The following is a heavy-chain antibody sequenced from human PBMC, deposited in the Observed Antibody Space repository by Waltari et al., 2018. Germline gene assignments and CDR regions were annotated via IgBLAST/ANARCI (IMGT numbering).Heavy chain of an antibody. CDR1: GGSFSGYY. CDR3: ARAHLPDAYTYYYMDV. J-gene: IGHJ6*03. V-gene: IGHV4-34*02. D-gene: IGHD3-16*01. Sequence: QGQLQQWGAGLLKPSETLSLTCAVYGGSFSGYYWSWLRQSPGKGLEWIGEIDHSGNTYYTPSLKSRVTISVDTSEKQFSLKLNSVTAADTGVFYCARAHLPDAYTYYYMDVWGKGTPVTVSS. CDR2: IDHSGNT.